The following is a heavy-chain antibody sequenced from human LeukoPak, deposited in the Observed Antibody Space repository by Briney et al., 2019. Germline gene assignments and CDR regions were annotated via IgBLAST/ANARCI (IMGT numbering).Heavy chain of an antibody. CDR3: ARAAGPSHWYFDL. J-gene: IGHJ2*01. V-gene: IGHV4-34*01. CDR1: GFTFSAYA. D-gene: IGHD6-19*01. Sequence: GSLRLSCAASGFTFSAYAMSWVRQPPGKGLEWIGEINHSGSTNYNPSLKSRVTISVDTSKNQFSLKLSSVTAADTAVYYCARAAGPSHWYFDLWGRGTLVTVSS. CDR2: INHSGST.